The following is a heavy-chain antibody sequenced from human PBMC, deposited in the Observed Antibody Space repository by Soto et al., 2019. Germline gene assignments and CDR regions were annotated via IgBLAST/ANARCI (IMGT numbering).Heavy chain of an antibody. Sequence: PGGSLRLSCVASGFTFDTDALNWVRQAPGKGLEWVSAIGSSGSTYYADSVKGRFTISRDTPKKTLYLQMNSLRVEDTAKYYCAKGFRSLEWYSLAPFDYWGQGALVTVSS. V-gene: IGHV3-23*01. D-gene: IGHD3-3*01. CDR3: AKGFRSLEWYSLAPFDY. CDR2: IGSSGST. CDR1: GFTFDTDA. J-gene: IGHJ4*02.